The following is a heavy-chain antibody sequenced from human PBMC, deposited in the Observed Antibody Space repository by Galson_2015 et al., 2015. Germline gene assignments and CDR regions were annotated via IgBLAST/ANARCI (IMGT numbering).Heavy chain of an antibody. CDR3: ARDPIVGATAAFDI. CDR1: GFTFSSYS. CDR2: ISSSSSYI. D-gene: IGHD1-26*01. J-gene: IGHJ3*02. Sequence: SLRLSCAASGFTFSSYSMNWVRQAPGKGLEWVSSISSSSSYIYYADSVKGRFTISRDNAKNSLYLQMNSLRAEDTAVYYCARDPIVGATAAFDIWGQGTMVTVSS. V-gene: IGHV3-21*01.